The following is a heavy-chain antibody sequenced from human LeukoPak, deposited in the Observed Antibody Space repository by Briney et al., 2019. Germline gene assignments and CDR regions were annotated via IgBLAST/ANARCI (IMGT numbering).Heavy chain of an antibody. CDR3: ARSYSNSWPQIDY. CDR2: IYSGGST. D-gene: IGHD6-13*01. CDR1: GFTVSSSY. V-gene: IGHV3-66*01. Sequence: GGSLRLSCAASGFTVSSSYMSWVRQAPGKGLEWVSVIYSGGSTYYADSVKDRFIISRDNSKNTLCLQLNSLRADDTAVYYCARSYSNSWPQIDYWGQGTLVTVSP. J-gene: IGHJ4*02.